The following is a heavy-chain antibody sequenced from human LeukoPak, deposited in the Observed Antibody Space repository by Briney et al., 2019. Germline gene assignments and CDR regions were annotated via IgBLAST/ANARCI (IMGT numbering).Heavy chain of an antibody. CDR2: IIPILGLA. Sequence: GASVKVSCKASGGTFSSYAISWVRQAPGQGLEWMGRIIPILGLANYAQKFQGRVTITADKSTSTAYMELSSLRSEDTAVYYCARALMVVAAVSEAFDIWGQGTMVTVSS. D-gene: IGHD2-15*01. V-gene: IGHV1-69*04. CDR3: ARALMVVAAVSEAFDI. CDR1: GGTFSSYA. J-gene: IGHJ3*02.